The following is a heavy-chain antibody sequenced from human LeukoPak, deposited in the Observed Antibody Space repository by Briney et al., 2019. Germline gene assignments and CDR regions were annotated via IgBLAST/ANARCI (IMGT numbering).Heavy chain of an antibody. CDR2: MSPNSGNT. V-gene: IGHV1-8*01. Sequence: GASVKVSCKASGYTFTSYDINWVRQATGQGLEWMGWMSPNSGNTGYAQKFQGRVTMTRNTSISTAYMELSSLRSEDTAVYFCARGSISGDRYYYYYGMDVWGQGTTVTVSS. CDR1: GYTFTSYD. CDR3: ARGSISGDRYYYYYGMDV. J-gene: IGHJ6*02. D-gene: IGHD7-27*01.